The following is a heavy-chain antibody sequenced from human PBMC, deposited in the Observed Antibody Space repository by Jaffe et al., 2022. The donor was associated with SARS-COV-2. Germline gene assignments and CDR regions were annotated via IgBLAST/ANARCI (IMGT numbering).Heavy chain of an antibody. CDR1: GFSLSTSGVG. CDR3: AHGNSGYDYEDIVVVVAATPIFDY. J-gene: IGHJ4*02. CDR2: IYWNDDK. Sequence: QITLKESGPTLVKPTQTLTLTCTFSGFSLSTSGVGVGWIRQPPGKALEWLALIYWNDDKRYSPSLKSRLTITKDTSKNQVVLTMTNMDPVDTATYYCAHGNSGYDYEDIVVVVAATPIFDYWGQGTLVTVSS. V-gene: IGHV2-5*01. D-gene: IGHD2-15*01.